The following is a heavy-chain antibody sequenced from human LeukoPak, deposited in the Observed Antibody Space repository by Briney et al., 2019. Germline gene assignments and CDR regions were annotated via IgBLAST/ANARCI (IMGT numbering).Heavy chain of an antibody. CDR3: ATGNYYDSRGYYTFGY. CDR1: GFTFSRYW. Sequence: GGSLRLSCAASGFTFSRYWMHWVRQVPGKGLVWVSLINGDGSTTSYADFVKGRFTISRDNAKNTLSLQVNSLRAEDTAVYYCATGNYYDSRGYYTFGYWGQGTLVSVSS. CDR2: INGDGSTT. D-gene: IGHD3-22*01. V-gene: IGHV3-74*01. J-gene: IGHJ4*02.